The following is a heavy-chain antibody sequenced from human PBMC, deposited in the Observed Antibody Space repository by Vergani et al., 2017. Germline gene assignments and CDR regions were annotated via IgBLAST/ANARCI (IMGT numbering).Heavy chain of an antibody. CDR2: VYPSGTT. Sequence: QVQLHESGPGLVKPSETLSLICSVSGVSMPSGSFYWTWIPQTAERRLEWIGRVYPSGTTNYNPSLNGRVTIFVDKSKNLLSLRLKSVTAADTAVYYCARGETRTDWFDPWGQGTLVTVSS. D-gene: IGHD3/OR15-3a*01. J-gene: IGHJ5*02. CDR1: GVSMPSGSFY. CDR3: ARGETRTDWFDP. V-gene: IGHV4-61*02.